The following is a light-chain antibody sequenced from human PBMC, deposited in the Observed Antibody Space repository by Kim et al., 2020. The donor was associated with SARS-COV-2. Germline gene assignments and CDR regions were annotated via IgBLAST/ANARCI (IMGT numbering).Light chain of an antibody. CDR1: QDISKR. CDR3: QQRRT. Sequence: SPRSASVGDRVTITCQASQDISKRLNWYQQKLGKAPKLLIYDASNLETGVPPRFSGSGSGTHFTFTITSLQPEDIATYYCQQRRTFGQGTKVDIK. CDR2: DAS. J-gene: IGKJ2*02. V-gene: IGKV1-33*01.